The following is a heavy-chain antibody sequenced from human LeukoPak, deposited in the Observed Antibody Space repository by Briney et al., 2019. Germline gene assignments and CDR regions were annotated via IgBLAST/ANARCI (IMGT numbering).Heavy chain of an antibody. CDR3: GKEFTGWAFDI. J-gene: IGHJ3*02. V-gene: IGHV3-23*01. Sequence: GGSLRLSCVASGFTFSNYAMSWVRQAPGEGLEWVSAISGSGGSTYYADSVKGRFAISRDNSKNTLYLQMNSLRAEDTAVYYCGKEFTGWAFDIWGQGTMVTVSS. CDR1: GFTFSNYA. CDR2: ISGSGGST.